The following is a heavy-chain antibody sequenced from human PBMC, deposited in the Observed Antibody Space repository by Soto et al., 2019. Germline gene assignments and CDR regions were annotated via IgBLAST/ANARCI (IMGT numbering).Heavy chain of an antibody. V-gene: IGHV3-23*01. CDR2: VDGNGYGT. CDR1: GFTFSSYA. CDR3: AREIFAAAYAATSAFDL. J-gene: IGHJ4*02. D-gene: IGHD2-8*01. Sequence: GGSLRLSCSASGFTFSSYAMHWLRQAPGKGPEWVAFVDGNGYGTSYADSVKGRFTISRDNSDNSLFLHMDSLRAEDTGRYFCAREIFAAAYAATSAFDLWGQGTLVTVSS.